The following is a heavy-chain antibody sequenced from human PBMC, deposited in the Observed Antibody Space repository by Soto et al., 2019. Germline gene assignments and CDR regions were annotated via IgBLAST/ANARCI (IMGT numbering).Heavy chain of an antibody. CDR1: GYTFTSYA. CDR2: INAANGHT. D-gene: IGHD2-21*02. J-gene: IGHJ4*02. Sequence: QVQLVQSGAEEKKPGASVKVSCKASGYTFTSYAMHWVRQAPGQRLEWMGWINAANGHTKYSQKFHGRVTITRDTSASTAYMELSSLRSEDTAVYYCARSMVVVTALDYWGQGTLVTVSS. V-gene: IGHV1-3*05. CDR3: ARSMVVVTALDY.